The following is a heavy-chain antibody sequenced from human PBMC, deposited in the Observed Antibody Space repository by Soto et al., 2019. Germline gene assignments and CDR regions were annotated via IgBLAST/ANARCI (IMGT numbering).Heavy chain of an antibody. J-gene: IGHJ6*02. Sequence: SQTLSLTCAISGDSVSSNSAAWNWIRQSPSRGLEWLGRTYYRSKWYNDYAVSVKSRITINPDTSKNQFCLQLNSVTPEDTPVYYCARSRVHLERRYYYYCMDVWGQGTTGTVSS. CDR1: GDSVSSNSAA. CDR3: ARSRVHLERRYYYYCMDV. V-gene: IGHV6-1*01. CDR2: TYYRSKWYN. D-gene: IGHD1-1*01.